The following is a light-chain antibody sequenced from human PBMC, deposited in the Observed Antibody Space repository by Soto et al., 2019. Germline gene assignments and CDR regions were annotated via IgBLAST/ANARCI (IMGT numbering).Light chain of an antibody. Sequence: QSVLTQPRSLSGSPGQSVTISCTVTSSDVGGYNYVSWYQQHPGKAPKLMIYDVSKRPSGVPDRFSGSKSGNTASLTISGLQAEDEADYYCCSYAGSYTYVFGTGTKVTVL. CDR1: SSDVGGYNY. CDR3: CSYAGSYTYV. V-gene: IGLV2-11*01. J-gene: IGLJ1*01. CDR2: DVS.